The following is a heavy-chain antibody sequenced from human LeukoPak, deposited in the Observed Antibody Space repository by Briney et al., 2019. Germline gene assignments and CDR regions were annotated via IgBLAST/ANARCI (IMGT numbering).Heavy chain of an antibody. V-gene: IGHV3-7*03. Sequence: PGGSLRLSCAASGFTFSSYSMTWVRQAPGKGLEWVANIKHDGSEKSYVDSVKGRFTLSRDNAKNSLYLQMNSLRAEDTAVYYCAKDPYGYDSSSFDYWGQGTLVTVSS. CDR3: AKDPYGYDSSSFDY. CDR2: IKHDGSEK. J-gene: IGHJ4*02. D-gene: IGHD3-22*01. CDR1: GFTFSSYS.